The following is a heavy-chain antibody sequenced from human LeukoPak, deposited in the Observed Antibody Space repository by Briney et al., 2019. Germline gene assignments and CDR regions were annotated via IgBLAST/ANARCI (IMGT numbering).Heavy chain of an antibody. CDR2: IYHSGTT. J-gene: IGHJ2*01. V-gene: IGHV4-4*02. CDR3: ARAVTGEWYFDL. CDR1: GVSISSSNW. Sequence: SGTLSLTCAVSGVSISSSNWWSWVRQPPGKGLEWIGEIYHSGTTNYNPSLKSRVTISVDKSKNEFSLKLSSVTAADTAVYYCARAVTGEWYFDLWGRGTLVTVSS. D-gene: IGHD7-27*01.